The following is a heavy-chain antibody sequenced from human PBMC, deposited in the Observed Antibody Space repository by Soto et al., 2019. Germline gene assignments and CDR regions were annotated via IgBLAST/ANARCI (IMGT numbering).Heavy chain of an antibody. CDR1: GASISSGGYY. J-gene: IGHJ6*02. Sequence: QVQLQESGPGLVKPSQTLSLTCTVSGASISSGGYYWSWIRQHPGKGLEWIGYIYSSGSTYCNPALRSRVTISVDTSKSPFSLKLSSVTAADTAVYYCARDFTDSSGPTLGMGVWGQGTTVTVSS. D-gene: IGHD6-19*01. CDR2: IYSSGST. V-gene: IGHV4-31*03. CDR3: ARDFTDSSGPTLGMGV.